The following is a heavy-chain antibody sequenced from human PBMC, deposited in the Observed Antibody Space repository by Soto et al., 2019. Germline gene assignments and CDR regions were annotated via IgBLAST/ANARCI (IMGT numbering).Heavy chain of an antibody. J-gene: IGHJ4*02. V-gene: IGHV3-74*01. CDR3: ARDRMRFSESPIGPLLS. Sequence: GGSLRLSCAASGFTFSSYWMHWVRQTPGKGLVWVSRTNGDGSSTAYADAVKGRFTISRDNAKSTLFLQMNSLRSEDTAVYYCARDRMRFSESPIGPLLSWGQGTLVTVSS. CDR2: TNGDGSST. CDR1: GFTFSSYW. D-gene: IGHD3-3*01.